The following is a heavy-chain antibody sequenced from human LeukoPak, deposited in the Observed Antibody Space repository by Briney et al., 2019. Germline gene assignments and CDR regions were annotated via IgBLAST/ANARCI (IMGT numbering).Heavy chain of an antibody. Sequence: GGSLRLSCAASGFTFSSYAMSWVRQAPGKGLEWVSAISGSGGSTYYADSVKGRFTISRDNSKNTLYLQMNGLGAEDTAVYYCAKGALAHLYYFDYWGQGTLVTVSS. CDR1: GFTFSSYA. J-gene: IGHJ4*02. CDR3: AKGALAHLYYFDY. D-gene: IGHD3-16*01. CDR2: ISGSGGST. V-gene: IGHV3-23*01.